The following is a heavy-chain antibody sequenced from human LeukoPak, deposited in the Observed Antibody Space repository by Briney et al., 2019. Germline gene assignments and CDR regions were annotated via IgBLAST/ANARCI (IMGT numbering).Heavy chain of an antibody. Sequence: SETLSLTCSVSSGSLSSRSYYWGWVRQPPGRGLEWIGSLYYSGSTYYNPSLKNRVTISVDTSKNQFSLKLTSVTAADTAVYYCARTYCSGGTCYRETDAFDVWGQGTMVTVSS. V-gene: IGHV4-39*01. J-gene: IGHJ3*01. CDR3: ARTYCSGGTCYRETDAFDV. CDR2: LYYSGST. CDR1: SGSLSSRSYY. D-gene: IGHD2-15*01.